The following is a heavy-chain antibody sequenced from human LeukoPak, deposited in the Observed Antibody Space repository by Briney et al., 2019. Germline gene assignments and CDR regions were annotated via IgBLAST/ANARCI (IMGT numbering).Heavy chain of an antibody. Sequence: GGSLRLSCAASGFTFSSYSMNWVRQAPGKGLEWVSSISSRSSYIYYVDSVKGRFTISRDNAKNSLYLQMNSLRAEDTAVYYRARDPEGGAAAGPNYFDYWGQGTLVTVSS. V-gene: IGHV3-21*01. CDR1: GFTFSSYS. D-gene: IGHD6-13*01. CDR2: ISSRSSYI. CDR3: ARDPEGGAAAGPNYFDY. J-gene: IGHJ4*02.